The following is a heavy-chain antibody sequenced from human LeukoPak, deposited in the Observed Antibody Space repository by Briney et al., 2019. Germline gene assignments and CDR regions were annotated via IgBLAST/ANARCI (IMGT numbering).Heavy chain of an antibody. D-gene: IGHD2-2*01. Sequence: ASVTVSCKASGYTLTSYAMHWVRQAPRQRLEWMGWINAGNGNTKYSQKFQGRVTITRDTSASTAYMELSSLRSEDTAVYYCARDIVVVPAAMPFYGMDVWGKGTTVTVSS. V-gene: IGHV1-3*01. J-gene: IGHJ6*04. CDR1: GYTLTSYA. CDR3: ARDIVVVPAAMPFYGMDV. CDR2: INAGNGNT.